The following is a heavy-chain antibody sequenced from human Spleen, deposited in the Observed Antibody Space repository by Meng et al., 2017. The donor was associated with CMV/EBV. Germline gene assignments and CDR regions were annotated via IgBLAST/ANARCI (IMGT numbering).Heavy chain of an antibody. CDR1: GGTFSSYA. CDR2: IIPIFGTA. CDR3: ATNYYDRGDFDY. Sequence: SVKVSCKASGGTFSSYAISWVRQAPGQGLEWMGGIIPIFGTANYAQKFQGRVTITTDESTSTAYMELSSLRSEDTAVYYCATNYYDRGDFDYWGQGTLVTVS. D-gene: IGHD3-22*01. J-gene: IGHJ4*02. V-gene: IGHV1-69*05.